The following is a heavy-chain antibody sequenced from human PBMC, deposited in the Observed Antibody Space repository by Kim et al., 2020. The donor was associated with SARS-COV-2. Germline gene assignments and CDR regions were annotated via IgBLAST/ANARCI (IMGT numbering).Heavy chain of an antibody. CDR2: K. J-gene: IGHJ4*02. CDR3: TPHPRSCPCSY. Sequence: KDYAAPVKGRFTISRDDSKNTLYLQMDSLKTEDTAVYYCTPHPRSCPCSYWGQGTLVTVSS. D-gene: IGHD2-15*01. V-gene: IGHV3-15*01.